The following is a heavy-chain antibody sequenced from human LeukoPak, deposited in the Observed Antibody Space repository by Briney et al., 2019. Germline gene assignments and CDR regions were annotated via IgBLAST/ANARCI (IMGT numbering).Heavy chain of an antibody. CDR3: VRGHSSSSNYFDY. J-gene: IGHJ4*02. D-gene: IGHD6-6*01. Sequence: GGSLRLSCSASGFTFSSYAMRWVRQAPGKGLEYVSGISSNGGSTNYEDSVEGRFTISRDNSKNTLYLQMSSLRAEDTAVYYCVRGHSSSSNYFDYWGQGSLVTVSS. CDR2: ISSNGGST. V-gene: IGHV3-64D*09. CDR1: GFTFSSYA.